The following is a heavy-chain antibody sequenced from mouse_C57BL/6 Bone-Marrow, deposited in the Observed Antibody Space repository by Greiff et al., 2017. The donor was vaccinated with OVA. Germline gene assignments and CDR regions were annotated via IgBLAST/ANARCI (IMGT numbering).Heavy chain of an antibody. J-gene: IGHJ1*03. CDR3: ARPALGYFDV. Sequence: VQLQQSGAELVRPGTSVKVSCKASGYAFTNYLIEWVKQRPGQGLEWIGVINPGSGGTNYNEKFKGKATLTADKSSSTAYMPLSSLTSEDSAVYFCARPALGYFDVWGTGTTVTVSS. V-gene: IGHV1-54*01. CDR1: GYAFTNYL. CDR2: INPGSGGT.